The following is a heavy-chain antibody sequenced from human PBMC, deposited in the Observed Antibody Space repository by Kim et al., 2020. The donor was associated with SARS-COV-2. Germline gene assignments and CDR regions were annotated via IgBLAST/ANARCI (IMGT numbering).Heavy chain of an antibody. CDR3: ARDQAVDFDY. CDR2: GT. D-gene: IGHD6-25*01. Sequence: GTNYAQKFQGRVTMTRDTSISTAYMELSRLRSDDTAVYYCARDQAVDFDYWGQGTLVTVSS. J-gene: IGHJ4*02. V-gene: IGHV1-2*02.